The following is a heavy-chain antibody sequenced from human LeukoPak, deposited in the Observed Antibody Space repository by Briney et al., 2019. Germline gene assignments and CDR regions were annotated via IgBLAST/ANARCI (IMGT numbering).Heavy chain of an antibody. V-gene: IGHV1-8*01. J-gene: IGHJ4*02. CDR1: GYTFTSYD. CDR2: MSPNSGDT. Sequence: GASVKVSCKASGYTFTSYDINWVRHATGQGLDWMGWMSPNSGDTGYAQKFQGRVTMTRDTSISTAFMELTSLRSEDTAVYYCARGPPNWGFDFWGQGALVTVSS. D-gene: IGHD7-27*01. CDR3: ARGPPNWGFDF.